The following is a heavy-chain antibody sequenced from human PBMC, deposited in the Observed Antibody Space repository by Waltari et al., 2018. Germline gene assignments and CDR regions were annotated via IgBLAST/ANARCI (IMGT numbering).Heavy chain of an antibody. CDR2: INHSGST. Sequence: QVQLQQWGAGLLKPSETLSLTCAVYGGSFSGYYWSWIRQPPGKGLERIGEINHSGSTNYNPSLKSRVTIAVDTSKNQFSLKLSSVTAADTAVYYCARALDWTNWFDPWGQGTLVTVSS. D-gene: IGHD3-9*01. CDR3: ARALDWTNWFDP. V-gene: IGHV4-34*01. J-gene: IGHJ5*02. CDR1: GGSFSGYY.